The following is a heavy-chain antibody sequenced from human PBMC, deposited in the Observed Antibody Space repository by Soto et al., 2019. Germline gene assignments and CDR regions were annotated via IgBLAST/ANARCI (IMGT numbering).Heavy chain of an antibody. CDR3: ARVGLEVVYYYGMDV. D-gene: IGHD1-1*01. J-gene: IGHJ6*02. CDR1: GYRFTRFW. Sequence: PWESLKISGKGSGYRFTRFWIGWVRQMPGKGLEWMGIIFPGDSDTRYSPSFQGQVSFSVDKSINTAYLQWSSLKASDSAMYYCARVGLEVVYYYGMDVWGQGTTVTVSS. V-gene: IGHV5-51*01. CDR2: IFPGDSDT.